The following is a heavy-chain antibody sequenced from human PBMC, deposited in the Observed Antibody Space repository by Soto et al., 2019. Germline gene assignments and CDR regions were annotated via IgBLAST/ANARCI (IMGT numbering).Heavy chain of an antibody. CDR2: INPSGGST. CDR3: AAPRDTTVVTPGYYYYGMDV. J-gene: IGHJ6*02. Sequence: ASVKVSCKASGYTFTSYYMHWVRQAPGQGLEWMGIINPSGGSTSYAQKFQGRVTMTRDTSTSTVYMELSSLRSEDTAVHYCAAPRDTTVVTPGYYYYGMDVWGQGTTVTVSS. CDR1: GYTFTSYY. D-gene: IGHD4-17*01. V-gene: IGHV1-46*01.